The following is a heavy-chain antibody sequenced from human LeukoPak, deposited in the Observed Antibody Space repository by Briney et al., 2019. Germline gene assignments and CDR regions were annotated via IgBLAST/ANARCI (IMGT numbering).Heavy chain of an antibody. D-gene: IGHD4-17*01. CDR2: IYHSGTA. CDR1: GGSISSGPYS. CDR3: ARGGTTVISDAFDL. J-gene: IGHJ3*01. Sequence: SETLSLTCAVSGGSISSGPYSWNWIRQPPGKGLEWIGYIYHSGTAYYNQSLKSRVIISVDRSKNQFSLKLTSVTAADTAMYYCARGGTTVISDAFDLWGQGTLVTASS. V-gene: IGHV4-30-2*01.